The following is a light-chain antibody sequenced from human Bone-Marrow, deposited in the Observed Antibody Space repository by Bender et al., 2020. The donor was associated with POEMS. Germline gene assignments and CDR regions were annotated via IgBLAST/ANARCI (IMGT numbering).Light chain of an antibody. Sequence: SCEVTQPPSVSVSPGQTASITCSGDDLGDKYVAWYQQKPGQSPVLVIYQDTKRPSGISERFSGSNSGNTATLTISGTQAMDEADYYCQAWDTYSVIFGGGTKLTVL. CDR3: QAWDTYSVI. V-gene: IGLV3-1*01. J-gene: IGLJ2*01. CDR2: QDT. CDR1: DLGDKY.